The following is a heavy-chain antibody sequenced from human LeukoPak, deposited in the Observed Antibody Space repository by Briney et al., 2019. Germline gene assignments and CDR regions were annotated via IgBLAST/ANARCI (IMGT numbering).Heavy chain of an antibody. CDR2: ISDDGSSK. Sequence: GGSLRLSCAASGFTFSSYAIHWVRQAPGKGLEWVAVISDDGSSKYYADCVKGRFTISRDNSKNTLYLQMNSLRAEDTAVYFCARERLAATGTGWFEPWGQGTLVTVSS. CDR1: GFTFSSYA. D-gene: IGHD6-13*01. J-gene: IGHJ5*02. V-gene: IGHV3-30*04. CDR3: ARERLAATGTGWFEP.